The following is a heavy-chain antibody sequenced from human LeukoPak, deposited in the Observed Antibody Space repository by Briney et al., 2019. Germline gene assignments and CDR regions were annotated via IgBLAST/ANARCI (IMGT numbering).Heavy chain of an antibody. V-gene: IGHV3-66*01. CDR3: ARYPSGTGTGFDL. CDR1: GFTVSRTD. CDR2: TYVGGDL. D-gene: IGHD3/OR15-3a*01. J-gene: IGHJ3*01. Sequence: GGSLRLSCAASGFTVSRTDMRWVRQAPGKGLEWDSVTYVGGDLYYAHSVRGRFAVSKDNSKNTVYLQMNGLRGEDTAVYYCARYPSGTGTGFDLWGQGTMVTVSS.